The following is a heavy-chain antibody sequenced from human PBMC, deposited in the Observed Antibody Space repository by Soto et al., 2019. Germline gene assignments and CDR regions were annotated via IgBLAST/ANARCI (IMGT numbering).Heavy chain of an antibody. CDR3: TLHVVVVTSIHNYFNY. CDR1: GFTFANAW. CDR2: IKSKTDGEAT. D-gene: IGHD2-21*02. J-gene: IGHJ4*02. V-gene: IGHV3-15*01. Sequence: GGSLRLSCAASGFTFANAWMSWVRQAPGEGLEWVGRIKSKTDGEATDYAAPVKGRFSISRDDSKNTMFLQMNSLRIEDTAIYYCTLHVVVVTSIHNYFNYWGQGTRVTV.